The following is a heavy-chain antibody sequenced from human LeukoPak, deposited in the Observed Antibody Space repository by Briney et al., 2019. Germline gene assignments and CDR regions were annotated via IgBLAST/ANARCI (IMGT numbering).Heavy chain of an antibody. Sequence: PSETLSLTCAVYGGSFSGYYWSWIRQPPGKGLEWIGEINHSGSTNYNPSLKSRVTISVDTSKNQFSLKLSSVTAADTAVYYCARDAGFYGSGSYYSGYYYYYMDVWGKGTTVTISS. CDR2: INHSGST. CDR3: ARDAGFYGSGSYYSGYYYYYMDV. CDR1: GGSFSGYY. J-gene: IGHJ6*03. V-gene: IGHV4-34*01. D-gene: IGHD3-10*01.